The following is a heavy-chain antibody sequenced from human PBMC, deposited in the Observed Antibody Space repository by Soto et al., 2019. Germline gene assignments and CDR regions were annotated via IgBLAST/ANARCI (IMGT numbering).Heavy chain of an antibody. J-gene: IGHJ5*02. CDR3: ARDLVAATDLYWFDP. V-gene: IGHV1-46*01. CDR1: GYTFTSYY. Sequence: GASVKVSCKASGYTFTSYYMHWVRQAPGQGLEWMGIINPSGGSTSYAQKFQGRVTMTRDTSTSTVYMELSSLRSEDTAVYYCARDLVAATDLYWFDPWGQGTLVTVSS. D-gene: IGHD2-15*01. CDR2: INPSGGST.